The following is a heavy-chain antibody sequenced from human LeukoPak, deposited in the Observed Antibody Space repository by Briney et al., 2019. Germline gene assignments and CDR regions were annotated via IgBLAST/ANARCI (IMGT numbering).Heavy chain of an antibody. J-gene: IGHJ5*02. CDR2: MNPNSGNT. D-gene: IGHD2-2*01. Sequence: ASVKVSCKASGYTFTSYDINWLRQATGQGLEWMGWMNPNSGNTGYAQKFQGRVTITRNTSISTAYMELSSLRSEDTAVYYCARGLIYCSSTSCYRYWFDPWGQGTLVTVSS. V-gene: IGHV1-8*03. CDR1: GYTFTSYD. CDR3: ARGLIYCSSTSCYRYWFDP.